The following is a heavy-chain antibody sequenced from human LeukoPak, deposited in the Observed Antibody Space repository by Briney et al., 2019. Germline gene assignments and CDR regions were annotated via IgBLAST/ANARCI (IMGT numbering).Heavy chain of an antibody. D-gene: IGHD1-1*01. V-gene: IGHV3-48*02. J-gene: IGHJ6*02. CDR3: ARGYNYGPPNGMDV. CDR2: ISSSMSTK. CDR1: GFTFSSYR. Sequence: GGSLRLSCAASGFTFSSYRMNWGRQAPGKGLEWVSFISSSMSTKYYADSVKGRFTISRDNAKNSLYLQMNSLTDKDKGVYYCARGYNYGPPNGMDVWGQGTTVTVSS.